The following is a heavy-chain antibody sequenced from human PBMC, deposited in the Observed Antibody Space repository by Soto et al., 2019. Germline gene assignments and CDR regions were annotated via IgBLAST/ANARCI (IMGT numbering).Heavy chain of an antibody. CDR2: ISSGAGT. CDR1: GFTFSSYA. Sequence: GGSLRLSCAAPGFTFSSYALSWVRQVPGKGLEGVSAISSGAGTNYVDPVKGRFTISRDNSKNTLYLQMNSLRAEDTAVYSCSKDRVPNDSSGYYSIVIESWGQGTLVTVSS. CDR3: SKDRVPNDSSGYYSIVIES. J-gene: IGHJ4*02. D-gene: IGHD3-22*01. V-gene: IGHV3-23*01.